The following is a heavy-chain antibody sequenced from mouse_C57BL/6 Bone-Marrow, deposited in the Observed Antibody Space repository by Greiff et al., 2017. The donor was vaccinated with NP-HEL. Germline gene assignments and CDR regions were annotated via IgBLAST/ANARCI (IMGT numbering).Heavy chain of an antibody. CDR3: ARGIYYGYDGSDY. V-gene: IGHV1-54*01. CDR1: GYAFTNYL. D-gene: IGHD2-2*01. Sequence: QVQLKESGAELVRPGTSVKVSCKASGYAFTNYLIEWVKQRPGQGLEWIGVINPGSGGTTYNEKFKGKATLTADKSSSTAYMQLSSLTSEDSAVYFCARGIYYGYDGSDYWGQGTTLTVPS. CDR2: INPGSGGT. J-gene: IGHJ2*01.